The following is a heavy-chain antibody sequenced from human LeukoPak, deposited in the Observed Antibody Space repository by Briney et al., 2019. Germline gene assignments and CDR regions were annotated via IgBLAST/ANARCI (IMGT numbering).Heavy chain of an antibody. Sequence: SETLSLTCTVSGGSISSSSYYWGWIRQPPGKGLEWIGSINYSGRTYYNPSLKSRVTISVDTSKNQFSLKLSSVTAADTAVYYCARFFSTGEGDLYNWFDPWGQGTLVTVSS. CDR1: GGSISSSSYY. CDR3: ARFFSTGEGDLYNWFDP. V-gene: IGHV4-39*07. D-gene: IGHD7-27*01. CDR2: INYSGRT. J-gene: IGHJ5*02.